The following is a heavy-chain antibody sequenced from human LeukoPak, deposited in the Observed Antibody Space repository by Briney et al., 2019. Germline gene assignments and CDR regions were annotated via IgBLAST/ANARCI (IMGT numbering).Heavy chain of an antibody. V-gene: IGHV1-69*13. D-gene: IGHD2-15*01. CDR1: GGTFSSYA. Sequence: ASVKVSCKASGGTFSSYAISWVRQAPGQGLEWMGGIIPIFGTANYAQKFQGRVTITADESTSTAYMELSSLRSEDTAVYYCARKRLGYCSGGSCPIDYWGQGTLVTVSS. CDR2: IIPIFGTA. CDR3: ARKRLGYCSGGSCPIDY. J-gene: IGHJ4*02.